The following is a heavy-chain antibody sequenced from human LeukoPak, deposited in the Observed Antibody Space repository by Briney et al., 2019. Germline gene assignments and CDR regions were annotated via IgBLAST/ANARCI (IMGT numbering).Heavy chain of an antibody. J-gene: IGHJ6*03. CDR1: GFTFSRNV. CDR2: ISYDGNNK. V-gene: IGHV3-30*01. D-gene: IGHD3-10*01. CDR3: ARGGIPTGPYYYFYYMDV. Sequence: GGSLRLSCAASGFTFSRNVMHWVRQAPGKGLEWEALISYDGNNKFYADSVKGRSTISRDNSRNTLYLQMNSLRGEDAAVYSCARGGIPTGPYYYFYYMDVWGKGTAVTVSS.